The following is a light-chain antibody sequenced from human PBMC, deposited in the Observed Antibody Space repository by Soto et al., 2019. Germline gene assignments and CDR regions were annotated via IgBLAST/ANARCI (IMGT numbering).Light chain of an antibody. Sequence: ETVLTQSPGTLSLSPGERATLSCRASQRVSSSYLAWYQQKPGQAPRLLIYAASNRATGIPDRFSGSGSGTDFTLTIRRLEPEDFAVYYCQQYNSYPWTFGQGTKV. CDR1: QRVSSSY. V-gene: IGKV3-20*01. J-gene: IGKJ1*01. CDR2: AAS. CDR3: QQYNSYPWT.